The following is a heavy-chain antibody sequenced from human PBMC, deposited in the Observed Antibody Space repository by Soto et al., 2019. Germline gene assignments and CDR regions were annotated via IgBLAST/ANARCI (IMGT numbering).Heavy chain of an antibody. CDR3: ARDWGLTGTTGDYYYYYGMDV. CDR1: GYSVSSNSAA. J-gene: IGHJ6*02. D-gene: IGHD1-7*01. V-gene: IGHV6-1*01. CDR2: TYYRSKWYN. Sequence: SQTLSLTCAMSGYSVSSNSAAWNWIRQSPSRGLEWLGRTYYRSKWYNDYAVSVKSRITINPDTSKNQFSLQLNSVTPEDTAVYYCARDWGLTGTTGDYYYYYGMDVWGQGTTVTVSS.